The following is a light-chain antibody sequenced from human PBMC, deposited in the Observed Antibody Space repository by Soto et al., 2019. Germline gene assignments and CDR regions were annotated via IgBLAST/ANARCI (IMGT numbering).Light chain of an antibody. V-gene: IGLV1-44*01. CDR2: SNN. CDR1: SSNIGSNT. J-gene: IGLJ2*01. CDR3: AAWDDSLNGVV. Sequence: QSVLTQPPSASGTPGQRVTISCSGSSSNIGSNTVNWYQQLPGTAPKLLIYSNNHPPSGVPDRFSGSKSGTSASLAISGLQSEDEADYYCAAWDDSLNGVVFGGGTKVTVL.